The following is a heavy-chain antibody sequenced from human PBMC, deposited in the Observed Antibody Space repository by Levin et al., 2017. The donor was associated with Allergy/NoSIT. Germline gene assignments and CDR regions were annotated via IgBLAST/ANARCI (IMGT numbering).Heavy chain of an antibody. CDR2: ISWNSGSI. CDR1: GFTFDDYA. D-gene: IGHD4-17*01. CDR3: AKGVYYGGSYYYYGMDV. J-gene: IGHJ6*02. Sequence: SLKISCAASGFTFDDYAMHWVRQAPGKGLEWVSGISWNSGSIGYADSVKGRFTISRDNAKNSLYLQMNSLRPEDTALYYCAKGVYYGGSYYYYGMDVWGQGTTVTVSS. V-gene: IGHV3-9*01.